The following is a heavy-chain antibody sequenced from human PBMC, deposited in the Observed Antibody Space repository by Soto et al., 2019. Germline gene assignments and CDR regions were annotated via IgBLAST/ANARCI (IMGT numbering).Heavy chain of an antibody. J-gene: IGHJ6*02. Sequence: GGSLRLSCAASGFTFSSYGMHWVRQAPGKGLEWVAVISYDGSNKYYADSVKGRFTISRDNSKNTLYLQMNSLRAEDTAVYYCAKGRTVLRFLEWPDYYYGMDVWGQGTTVTVSS. V-gene: IGHV3-30*18. CDR2: ISYDGSNK. D-gene: IGHD3-3*01. CDR3: AKGRTVLRFLEWPDYYYGMDV. CDR1: GFTFSSYG.